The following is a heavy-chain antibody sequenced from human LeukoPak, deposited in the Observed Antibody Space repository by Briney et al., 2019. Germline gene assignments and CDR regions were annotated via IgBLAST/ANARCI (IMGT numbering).Heavy chain of an antibody. Sequence: SETLSLTCTVSGGSISSYYWSWIRQPPGKGLEWIGYIYYSGSTNYNPSLKSRVTISVDTSKNQFSLKLSSVTAADTAVYYCATDHYDLDALDISGQGTMVTVSS. CDR1: GGSISSYY. CDR2: IYYSGST. V-gene: IGHV4-59*01. J-gene: IGHJ3*02. CDR3: ATDHYDLDALDI. D-gene: IGHD3-3*01.